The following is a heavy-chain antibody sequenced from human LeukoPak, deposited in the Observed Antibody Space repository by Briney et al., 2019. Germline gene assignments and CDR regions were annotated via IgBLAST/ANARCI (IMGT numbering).Heavy chain of an antibody. V-gene: IGHV4-34*01. CDR3: ARGAIKKYGSGSQRHYFDY. J-gene: IGHJ4*02. CDR2: INHSGST. Sequence: SETLSLTCAVYGGSFSGNYWSWIRQPPGKGLEWIGEINHSGSTNYNPPLKSRVSISLDTSKSQFSLKLSSVTAADTAIYYCARGAIKKYGSGSQRHYFDYWGQGTLVTVSS. D-gene: IGHD3-10*01. CDR1: GGSFSGNY.